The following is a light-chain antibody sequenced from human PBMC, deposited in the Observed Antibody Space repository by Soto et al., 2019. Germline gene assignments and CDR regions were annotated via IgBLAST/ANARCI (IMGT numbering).Light chain of an antibody. J-gene: IGLJ3*02. CDR2: EVS. Sequence: QSALTQPVSVSGSPGQSITISCTATTSDVGGFDSVSWYQQHPGTAPRVIIYEVSNRPSGVSYRFSGSKSANTASLTISGLEADDEADYYCSSYTSSNTWLFGGGTKVTV. V-gene: IGLV2-14*01. CDR1: TSDVGGFDS. CDR3: SSYTSSNTWL.